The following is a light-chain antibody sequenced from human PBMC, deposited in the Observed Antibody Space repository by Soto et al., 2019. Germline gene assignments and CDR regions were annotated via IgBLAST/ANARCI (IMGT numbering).Light chain of an antibody. V-gene: IGLV2-23*02. CDR1: TTDVGSYKL. CDR3: CSWAGSSTFYF. Sequence: QSALTQPASVSGSPVQSSTITCTGTTTDVGSYKLVSWYQQHPGKAPKLMIYEVSRRPSGVSNRFSGSKSGNTASLTISGLQAEDEADYYCCSWAGSSTFYFFGSGTKVTVL. CDR2: EVS. J-gene: IGLJ1*01.